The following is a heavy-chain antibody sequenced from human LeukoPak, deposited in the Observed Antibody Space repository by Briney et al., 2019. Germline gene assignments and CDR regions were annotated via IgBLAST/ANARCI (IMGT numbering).Heavy chain of an antibody. CDR1: GFTFSSSA. CDR3: VKTLTYYGSGRGLFDS. V-gene: IGHV3-64D*06. CDR2: VSSDGSST. D-gene: IGHD3-10*01. J-gene: IGHJ4*02. Sequence: PGGSLRLSCSASGFTFSSSAMYWVRQAPGKGLEYVSAVSSDGSSTFYADSVKGRFTISRDNSKNMLYLQMSSLRADDTAVYYCVKTLTYYGSGRGLFDSWGQGILVTVSS.